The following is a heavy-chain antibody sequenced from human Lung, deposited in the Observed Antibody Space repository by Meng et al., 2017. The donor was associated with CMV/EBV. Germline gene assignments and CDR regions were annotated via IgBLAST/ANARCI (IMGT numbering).Heavy chain of an antibody. CDR3: ARGSWNYDF. V-gene: IGHV1-18*01. D-gene: IGHD1-7*01. J-gene: IGHJ4*02. CDR1: GYTFTTYS. Sequence: SXXVSCKASGYTFTTYSITWVRQAPGQGLEWMGWISPYNGNTEYAQKFQGRVTMTTDTSTSTAYMEVRSLTSDDTAMYYCARGSWNYDFWGRGTLVTVSS. CDR2: ISPYNGNT.